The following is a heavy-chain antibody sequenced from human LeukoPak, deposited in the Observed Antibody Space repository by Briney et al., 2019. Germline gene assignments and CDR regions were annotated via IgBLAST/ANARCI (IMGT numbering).Heavy chain of an antibody. CDR3: ARLGPAALYGMDV. Sequence: SETLSLTCTVSGGSISSSSYYWGWIRQPPGKGLEWIGSIYYSGSTYYNPSLKSRVTISVDTSKSQFSLKLSSVTAADTAVYYCARLGPAALYGMDVWGQGTTVTVSS. J-gene: IGHJ6*02. D-gene: IGHD2-2*01. CDR1: GGSISSSSYY. V-gene: IGHV4-39*01. CDR2: IYYSGST.